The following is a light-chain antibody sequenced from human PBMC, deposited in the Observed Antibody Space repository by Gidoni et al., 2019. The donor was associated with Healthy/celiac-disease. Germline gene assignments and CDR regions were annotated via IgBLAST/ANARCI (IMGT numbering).Light chain of an antibody. V-gene: IGKV1-33*01. CDR1: QDISNY. J-gene: IGKJ4*01. CDR2: DAS. Sequence: DIQMPQSPSSLSASVGDRVTITCQASQDISNYLNWYQQKPGKAPKLLIYDASNLETGVPSRFSGSGPGTDFTFTISSLQPEDIATYYCQQYDNLHTFGGGTKVEIK. CDR3: QQYDNLHT.